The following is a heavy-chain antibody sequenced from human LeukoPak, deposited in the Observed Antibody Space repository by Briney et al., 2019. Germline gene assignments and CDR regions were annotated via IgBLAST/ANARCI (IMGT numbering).Heavy chain of an antibody. Sequence: PSQTLSLTCTVSGGSIGSGSDYWSWIRQPAGKGLEWIGRIYTSGSTNYNPSLKSRVTISVDTSKNQFSLKLSSVTAADTAVYYCARGSGYYYGSGSYDAFDIWGQGTMVTVSS. J-gene: IGHJ3*02. CDR3: ARGSGYYYGSGSYDAFDI. D-gene: IGHD3-10*01. V-gene: IGHV4-61*02. CDR2: IYTSGST. CDR1: GGSIGSGSDY.